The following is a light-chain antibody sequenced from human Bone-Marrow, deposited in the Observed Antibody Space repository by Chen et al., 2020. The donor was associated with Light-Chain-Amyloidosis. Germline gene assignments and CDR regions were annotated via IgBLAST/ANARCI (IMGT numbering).Light chain of an antibody. V-gene: IGLV1-40*01. CDR2: DNN. J-gene: IGLJ2*01. Sequence: QSVLAQPPAVSGAPGQTVTISCTRSSSNIGAGYNVHWYQQLPGTVPKLLIYDNNNRPSGVPDRFSGSQSGTSASLSITGLQAHDEADYYCQSFDGTLRGAVVFGGGTTLTVL. CDR1: SSNIGAGYN. CDR3: QSFDGTLRGAVV.